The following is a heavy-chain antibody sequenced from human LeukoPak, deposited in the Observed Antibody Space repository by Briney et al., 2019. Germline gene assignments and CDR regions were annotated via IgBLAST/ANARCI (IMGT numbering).Heavy chain of an antibody. CDR3: ARYGEDIVVVPAANYYYMDV. J-gene: IGHJ6*03. CDR2: ISAYNGNT. CDR1: GYAFTSYG. V-gene: IGHV1-18*01. D-gene: IGHD2-2*01. Sequence: ASVKVSCKASGYAFTSYGISWVRQAPGQGLEWMGWISAYNGNTNYAQKLQGRVTMTTDTSTSTAYMELRSLRSDDTAVYYCARYGEDIVVVPAANYYYMDVWGKGTTVTISS.